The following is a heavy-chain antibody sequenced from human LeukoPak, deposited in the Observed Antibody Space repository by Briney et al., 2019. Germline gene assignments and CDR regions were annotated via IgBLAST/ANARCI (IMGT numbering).Heavy chain of an antibody. CDR3: AKYDVKTLSD. CDR2: INSDGSST. V-gene: IGHV3-74*01. Sequence: GGSLRLSCAASGFTFSSYWMHWVRQAPGKGLVWVSHINSDGSSTNYADSVKGRFTISRDNAKNTLYLQSNSLRAEDTAVYYCAKYDVKTLSDWGQGTLVTVSS. J-gene: IGHJ4*02. CDR1: GFTFSSYW. D-gene: IGHD1-1*01.